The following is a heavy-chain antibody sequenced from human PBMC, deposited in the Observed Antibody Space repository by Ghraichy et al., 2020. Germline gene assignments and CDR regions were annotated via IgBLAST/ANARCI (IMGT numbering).Heavy chain of an antibody. Sequence: GGSLRLSCTASGFTFGDFAVSWFRQAPGKGLEWVGFIRSKGYDGTTEYAASVKGRFTISRDDSKSIAYLQMNSLRTEDTAVYYCTRWGNIAARRGGLVDYWGQGTLVTVSP. CDR3: TRWGNIAARRGGLVDY. J-gene: IGHJ4*02. V-gene: IGHV3-49*03. D-gene: IGHD6-6*01. CDR1: GFTFGDFA. CDR2: IRSKGYDGTT.